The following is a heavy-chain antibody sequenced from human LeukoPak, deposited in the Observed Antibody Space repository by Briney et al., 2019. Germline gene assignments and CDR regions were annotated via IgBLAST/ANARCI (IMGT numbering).Heavy chain of an antibody. D-gene: IGHD5-18*01. CDR3: AKDFPEMGGIQLWI. J-gene: IGHJ4*02. Sequence: PGGSLRLSCAISGFTFSNDAMSWVRQAPGKGLEWVSSISGSGGSTYYADSVQGRFTISRDNSRNTLYLQMSSLRNEDTALYYCAKDFPEMGGIQLWIWGQGTLVTVSS. V-gene: IGHV3-23*01. CDR2: ISGSGGST. CDR1: GFTFSNDA.